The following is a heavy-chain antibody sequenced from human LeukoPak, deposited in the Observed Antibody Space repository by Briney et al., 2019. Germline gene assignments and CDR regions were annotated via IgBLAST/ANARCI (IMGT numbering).Heavy chain of an antibody. J-gene: IGHJ3*02. V-gene: IGHV4-30-2*01. Sequence: SQTLSLTCAVSGGSLSSGGYCWGWLRQPRGRGLEWIGYIYDSGSTYYNPSLKSRVTISVDRSKIQFSLNLSSVTAADTAVYYCARETSYDSSGYYYSSDAFDIWGQGTMVTVSS. D-gene: IGHD3-22*01. CDR1: GGSLSSGGYC. CDR3: ARETSYDSSGYYYSSDAFDI. CDR2: IYDSGST.